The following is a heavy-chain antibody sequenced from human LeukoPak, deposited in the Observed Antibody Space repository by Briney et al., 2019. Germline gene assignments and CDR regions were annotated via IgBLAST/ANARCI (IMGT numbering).Heavy chain of an antibody. Sequence: PSETLSLTCTVSGGSISSGGYYWSWIRQHPGKGLEWIGYIYYSGSTYYNPSLKSRVTISVDTSKNQFSLKLSFVTAADTAVYYCAVGYYGSGTPFDYWGQGTLVTVSS. CDR3: AVGYYGSGTPFDY. CDR2: IYYSGST. V-gene: IGHV4-31*03. CDR1: GGSISSGGYY. D-gene: IGHD3-10*01. J-gene: IGHJ4*02.